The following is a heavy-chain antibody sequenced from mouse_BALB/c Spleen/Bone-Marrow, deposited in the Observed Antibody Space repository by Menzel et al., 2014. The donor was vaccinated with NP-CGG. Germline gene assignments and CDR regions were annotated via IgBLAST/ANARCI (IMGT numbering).Heavy chain of an antibody. V-gene: IGHV14-3*02. D-gene: IGHD2-14*01. CDR2: IDPANGNT. CDR1: GLKIKKTI. J-gene: IGHJ1*01. CDR3: ASYRYAWYFDV. Sequence: VQLKESGEGLGKPGAQVKLSAKAFGLKIKKTIMNWGNKSPEKGRGGIGRIDPANGNTKYDPKFQGKATITADTSSNTAYLQLSSLTSEDTAVYYCASYRYAWYFDVWGAGTTVTVSS.